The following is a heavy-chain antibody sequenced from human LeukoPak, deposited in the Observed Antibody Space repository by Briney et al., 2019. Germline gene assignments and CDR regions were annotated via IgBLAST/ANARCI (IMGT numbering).Heavy chain of an antibody. D-gene: IGHD2-2*01. CDR2: ISAYNGNI. CDR1: GGTFSSYA. CDR3: AKNTYCSSTSCYFQP. V-gene: IGHV1-18*01. J-gene: IGHJ5*02. Sequence: ASVKVSCKASGGTFSSYAISWVRQAPGQGLEWMGWISAYNGNINYAQKFQGRVTMTTDIPTSTAYMELRSLRSDDTAVYYCAKNTYCSSTSCYFQPWGQGTLVTVSS.